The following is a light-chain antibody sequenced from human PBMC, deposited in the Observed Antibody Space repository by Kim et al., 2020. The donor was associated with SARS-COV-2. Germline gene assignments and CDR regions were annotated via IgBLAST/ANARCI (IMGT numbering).Light chain of an antibody. Sequence: ASVKLNCTLPTWQSNNAIAWHQQQPGKGPRYLMKFNSDGSHTKGDGIPDRFSGSRSGAERYLTISSLQSEDEADYYCQTWGSGVWVFGGGTQLTVL. CDR3: QTWGSGVWV. CDR2: FNSDGSH. CDR1: TWQSNNA. J-gene: IGLJ3*02. V-gene: IGLV4-69*01.